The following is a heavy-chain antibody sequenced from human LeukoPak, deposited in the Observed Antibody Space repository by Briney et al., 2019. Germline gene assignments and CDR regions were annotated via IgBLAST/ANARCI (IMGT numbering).Heavy chain of an antibody. CDR3: ARGREVVVAANYYYYGMDV. CDR1: GGSISSYY. CDR2: IYYSGST. J-gene: IGHJ6*02. V-gene: IGHV4-59*01. Sequence: PSETLSLTCTVSGGSISSYYWSWIRQPPGKGPEWIGYIYYSGSTNYNPSLKSRVTISVDTSKNQFSLKLSSVTAADTAVYYCARGREVVVAANYYYYGMDVWGQGTTVTVSS. D-gene: IGHD2-15*01.